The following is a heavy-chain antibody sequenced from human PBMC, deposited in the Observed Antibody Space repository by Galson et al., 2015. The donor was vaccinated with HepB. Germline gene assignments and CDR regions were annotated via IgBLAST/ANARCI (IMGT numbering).Heavy chain of an antibody. D-gene: IGHD1-26*01. Sequence: SLRLSCAASGFTFSIYEMNWVRQAPGQRLEWISYISSSGVTIYYADSVKGRFAISRDNSKNSVYLQMNSLRVDDTAIYYCVRPGSSADDDEYDDSVLVGRQDYYGPWGQGTLVTVSS. J-gene: IGHJ5*02. CDR2: ISSSGVTI. V-gene: IGHV3-48*03. CDR3: VRPGSSADDDEYDDSVLVGRQDYYGP. CDR1: GFTFSIYE.